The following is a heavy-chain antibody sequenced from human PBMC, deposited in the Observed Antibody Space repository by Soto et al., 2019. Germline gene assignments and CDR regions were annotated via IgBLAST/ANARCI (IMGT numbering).Heavy chain of an antibody. Sequence: VGSLRLSCAASGFTFSSYDMHWVRQATGKGLEWVSAIGTAGDTYYPGSVKGRFTISRENAKDSLYLQMNSLRAGDTAVYYCARGRLGAFDIWGQGTMVNVSS. J-gene: IGHJ3*02. CDR3: ARGRLGAFDI. CDR2: IGTAGDT. V-gene: IGHV3-13*01. CDR1: GFTFSSYD.